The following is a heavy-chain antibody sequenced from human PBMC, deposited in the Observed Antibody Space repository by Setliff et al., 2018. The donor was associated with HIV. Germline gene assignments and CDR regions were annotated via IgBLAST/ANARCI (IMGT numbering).Heavy chain of an antibody. V-gene: IGHV4-34*01. CDR2: INHSGST. CDR3: ARGGGYCSSTSCYSGITRLGFYMDV. J-gene: IGHJ6*03. D-gene: IGHD2-2*01. CDR1: GGSIRSYY. Sequence: SETLSLTCTVSGGSIRSYYWSWIRQPPGKGLEWIGEINHSGSTNYNPSLKSRVTISVDTSKNQFSLQLNSVTPEDTAVYYCARGGGYCSSTSCYSGITRLGFYMDVWGKGTTVTAP.